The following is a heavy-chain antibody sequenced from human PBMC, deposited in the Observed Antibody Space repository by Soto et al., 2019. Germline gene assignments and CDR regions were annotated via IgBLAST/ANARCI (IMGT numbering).Heavy chain of an antibody. V-gene: IGHV1-69*08. CDR2: IIPILGIA. D-gene: IGHD2-2*01. J-gene: IGHJ6*03. Sequence: QVQLVQSGAEVKKPGSSVKVSCKASGGTFSSYTISWVRQAPGQGLEWMGRIIPILGIANYAQKFQGRVTITADKSTSTAYMELSSLRSEDTAVYYCARDWGVPAARYYYYYMDVWGKGTTVTVSS. CDR3: ARDWGVPAARYYYYYMDV. CDR1: GGTFSSYT.